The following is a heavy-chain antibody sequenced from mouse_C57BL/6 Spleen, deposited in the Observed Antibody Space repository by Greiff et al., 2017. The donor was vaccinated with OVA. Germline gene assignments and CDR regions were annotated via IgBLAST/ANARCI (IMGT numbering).Heavy chain of an antibody. CDR1: GYTFTDYE. Sequence: VHLVESGAELVRPGASVTLSCKASGYTFTDYEMHWVKQTPVHGLEWIGAIDPETGGTAYNQKFKGKAILTADKSSSTAYMELRSLTSEDSAVYYCTRGGGYWGQGTTLTVSS. J-gene: IGHJ2*01. CDR2: IDPETGGT. CDR3: TRGGGY. V-gene: IGHV1-15*01.